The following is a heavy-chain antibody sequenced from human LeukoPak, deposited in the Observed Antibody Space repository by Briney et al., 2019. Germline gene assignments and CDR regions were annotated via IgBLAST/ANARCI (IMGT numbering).Heavy chain of an antibody. V-gene: IGHV4-61*02. CDR1: GGSISSGSYY. CDR2: IYTSGST. Sequence: SQTLSLTCTVSGGSISSGSYYWSWIRQPAGKGLEWIGRIYTSGSTNYNPSLKSRVTISVDTSKNQFSLKLSSVTAADTAVYYCARSIMYSSSWYDWFDPWGQGTLVTVSS. CDR3: ARSIMYSSSWYDWFDP. D-gene: IGHD6-13*01. J-gene: IGHJ5*02.